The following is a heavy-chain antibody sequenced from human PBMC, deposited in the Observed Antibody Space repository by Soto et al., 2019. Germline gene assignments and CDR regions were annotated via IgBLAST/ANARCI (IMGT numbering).Heavy chain of an antibody. J-gene: IGHJ4*02. D-gene: IGHD3-9*01. CDR1: GFTFSNAW. Sequence: GGSLRLSCAASGFTFSNAWMSWVRQAPGKGLEWVGRIKSKTDGGTTDYAAPVKGRFTISRDDSKNTLYLQMNSLKTEDTAVYYCTTGDLSIYNILTGYYRKTDYYFDYWGQGTLVTVSS. V-gene: IGHV3-15*01. CDR3: TTGDLSIYNILTGYYRKTDYYFDY. CDR2: IKSKTDGGTT.